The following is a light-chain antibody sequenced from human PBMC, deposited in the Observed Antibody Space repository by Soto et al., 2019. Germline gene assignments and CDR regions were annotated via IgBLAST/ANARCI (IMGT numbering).Light chain of an antibody. V-gene: IGKV3-11*01. CDR1: QSVSSR. CDR3: QQRNIWPPVT. Sequence: EIVLTQSPGTLSLSPGERATLSCRASQSVSSRRLAWYQQEPGQAPRLLIYGASNRATGIPARFSGSGSGTDFTLTISSLEPEDSAIYYCQQRNIWPPVTLGQGTRREIK. J-gene: IGKJ5*01. CDR2: GAS.